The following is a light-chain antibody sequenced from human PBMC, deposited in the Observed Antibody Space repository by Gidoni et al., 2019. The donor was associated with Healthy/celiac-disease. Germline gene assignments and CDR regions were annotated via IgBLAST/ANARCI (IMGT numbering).Light chain of an antibody. CDR3: QQSYSTPCT. J-gene: IGKJ1*01. CDR1: QSISSY. V-gene: IGKV1-39*01. Sequence: DIQMTHSPSSLSASVGDRVTITCRARQSISSYLNWYQQTPGKAHKLLIYAASSLQSGVTSRFSGSGAGTDSPLTISSLQPEYFATYYCQQSYSTPCTFGQGTKVEIK. CDR2: AAS.